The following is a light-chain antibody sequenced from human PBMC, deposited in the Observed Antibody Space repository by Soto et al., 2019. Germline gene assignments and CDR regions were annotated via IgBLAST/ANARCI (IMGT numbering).Light chain of an antibody. CDR1: SSNIGAGCD. CDR2: ANS. V-gene: IGLV1-40*01. J-gene: IGLJ2*01. CDR3: QSYDSSLSVV. Sequence: QSVLTQPPSVSGAPGPRVTISCTGSSSNIGAGCDVHWYQQLPGTAPKLLIYANSNRPSGVPDRFSGSKSGTSASLAITGLQAEDEADYYCQSYDSSLSVVFGGGTKLTVL.